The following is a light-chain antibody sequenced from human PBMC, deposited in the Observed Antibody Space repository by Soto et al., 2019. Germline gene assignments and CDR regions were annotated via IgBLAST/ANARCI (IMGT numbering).Light chain of an antibody. CDR2: AAC. Sequence: LVMTQSPATLSLSAVERATLSCRARGMVSSNYLAWYQQQPGQAPRLLIYAACSRATVIQGRFSSSGSGTDFTLTIKRLEPEDFVVHYCRHYTTPPTFGGGTKVDIK. V-gene: IGKV3-20*01. CDR1: GMVSSNY. J-gene: IGKJ4*01. CDR3: RHYTTPPT.